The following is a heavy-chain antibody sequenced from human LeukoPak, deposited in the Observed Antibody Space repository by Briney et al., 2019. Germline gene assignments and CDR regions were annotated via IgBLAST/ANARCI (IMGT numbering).Heavy chain of an antibody. CDR2: IYYSGST. Sequence: SETLSLTCAVYGGSFSGYYWSWIRQPPGKGLEWIGYIYYSGSTNYNPSLKSRVTISVDTSKNQFSLKLSSVTAADTAVYYCAREGGYCSGGSRYSAFDYWGQGTLVTVSS. D-gene: IGHD2-15*01. CDR1: GGSFSGYY. CDR3: AREGGYCSGGSRYSAFDY. J-gene: IGHJ4*02. V-gene: IGHV4-59*01.